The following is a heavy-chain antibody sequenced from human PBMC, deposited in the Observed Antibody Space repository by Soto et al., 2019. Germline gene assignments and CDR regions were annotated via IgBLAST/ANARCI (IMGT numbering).Heavy chain of an antibody. Sequence: ASVKGSCKASGYTFTSYAMHWVRQAPGQRLEWMGWINAGNGNTKYSHKFQGRVTITRDTSASTAYMELSSLRSEDTAVYYCARVRSGTLALDPYFDYWGQGTLVTVSS. CDR2: INAGNGNT. V-gene: IGHV1-3*01. CDR3: ARVRSGTLALDPYFDY. J-gene: IGHJ4*02. CDR1: GYTFTSYA. D-gene: IGHD1-26*01.